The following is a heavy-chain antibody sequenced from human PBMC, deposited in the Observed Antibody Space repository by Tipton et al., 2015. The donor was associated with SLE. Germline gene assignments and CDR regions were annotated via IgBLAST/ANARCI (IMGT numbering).Heavy chain of an antibody. CDR3: ARHHGSGWLYGLDV. D-gene: IGHD6-19*01. CDR2: IYYSGST. J-gene: IGHJ4*02. Sequence: TLSLTCAVYGGSLSGYSWSWIRQSPGKGLEWIGYIYYSGSTNYNPSLKSRVTISLDASKNQLSLKLSSVTAADTAVYYCARHHGSGWLYGLDVWGQGTLVTVSS. CDR1: GGSLSGYS. V-gene: IGHV4-59*08.